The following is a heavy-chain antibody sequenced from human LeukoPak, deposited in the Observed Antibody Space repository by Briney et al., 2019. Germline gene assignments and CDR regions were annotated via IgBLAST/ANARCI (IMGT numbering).Heavy chain of an antibody. Sequence: SETLSLTCTVSGGSISGYYWSWIRQPAGKGLEWIGRIYTSGSTNYNPSLKSRVTMSVDTSKNQFSLKLSSVTAADTAVYYCATLWRLGASTGEAFDIWGQGTMVTVSS. V-gene: IGHV4-4*07. CDR3: ATLWRLGASTGEAFDI. D-gene: IGHD1-26*01. CDR1: GGSISGYY. J-gene: IGHJ3*02. CDR2: IYTSGST.